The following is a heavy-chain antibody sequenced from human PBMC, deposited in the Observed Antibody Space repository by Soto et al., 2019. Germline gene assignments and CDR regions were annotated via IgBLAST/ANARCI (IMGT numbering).Heavy chain of an antibody. D-gene: IGHD3-9*01. CDR1: GDSINSDSYY. V-gene: IGHV4-39*01. CDR2: IYYRGNT. CDR3: ARLEGLATISYYFDY. J-gene: IGHJ4*02. Sequence: QLQLQESGPGLVKPSETLSLTCSVSGDSINSDSYYWGWIRQPPGKGLEWIGSIYYRGNTYYHPSLKPRVTLSLDKSKSQFSLKLNSVTAADSAVYFCARLEGLATISYYFDYWGQGTLVTVSS.